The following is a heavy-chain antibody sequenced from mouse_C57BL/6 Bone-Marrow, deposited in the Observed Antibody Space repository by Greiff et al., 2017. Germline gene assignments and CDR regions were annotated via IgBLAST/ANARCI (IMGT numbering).Heavy chain of an antibody. D-gene: IGHD2-13*01. CDR2: IDPENGDT. CDR1: GFNIKDDY. V-gene: IGHV14-4*01. Sequence: EVQLQQSGAELVRPGASVKLSCTASGFNIKDDYMHWVKQRPEQGLEWIGWIDPENGDTEYASKFQGKATITADTSSNTAYLQLSSLTSEDTAVYYCTTRTTGNYYAMDYWGQGTSVTGSS. CDR3: TTRTTGNYYAMDY. J-gene: IGHJ4*01.